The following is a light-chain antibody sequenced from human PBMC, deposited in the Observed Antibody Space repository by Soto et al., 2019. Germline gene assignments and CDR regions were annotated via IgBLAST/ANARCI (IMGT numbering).Light chain of an antibody. J-gene: IGLJ1*01. Sequence: QSVLTQPASVSGSPGQSITISCTGTSSDVGCYNYVSWYQQHPGKAPKLMIYDVSNRPSGVSNRFSGSKSGNTASLTISGLQAEGEADYYCSSYTSSSTLYVFGTGTKVPV. CDR2: DVS. CDR1: SSDVGCYNY. CDR3: SSYTSSSTLYV. V-gene: IGLV2-14*01.